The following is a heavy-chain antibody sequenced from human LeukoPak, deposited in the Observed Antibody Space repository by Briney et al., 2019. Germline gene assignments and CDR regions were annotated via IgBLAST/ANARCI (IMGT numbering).Heavy chain of an antibody. CDR1: GYMFASYG. CDR3: ARDLFEYTYGLPFEY. V-gene: IGHV1-18*01. D-gene: IGHD5-18*01. Sequence: ASVKVSCKASGYMFASYGISWARQAPGQGLEWMGWTGVYNDNTNLAPKFHGRVTMTTDISTSTAVMELRSLRSDDTAVYYCARDLFEYTYGLPFEYWGQGTLVTVSS. J-gene: IGHJ4*02. CDR2: TGVYNDNT.